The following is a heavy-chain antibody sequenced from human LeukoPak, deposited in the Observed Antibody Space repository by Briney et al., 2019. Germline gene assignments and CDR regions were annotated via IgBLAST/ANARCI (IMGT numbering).Heavy chain of an antibody. D-gene: IGHD5-24*01. CDR1: GFTFSTYG. J-gene: IGHJ4*02. Sequence: GGSLRLSCAASGFTFSTYGMHWARQAPGKGLEWVAFIRYDGNNKYYTDSVKGRFTISRDNSKNTLYLQINSLRPEDTAVYYCAKEGRRDGYNFDYWGQGTLVTVSS. CDR3: AKEGRRDGYNFDY. V-gene: IGHV3-30*02. CDR2: IRYDGNNK.